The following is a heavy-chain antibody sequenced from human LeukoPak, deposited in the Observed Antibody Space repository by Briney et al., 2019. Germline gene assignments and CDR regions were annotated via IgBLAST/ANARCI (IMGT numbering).Heavy chain of an antibody. Sequence: GSLRLSCAVSGFTFSSYSMNWARQAPGKGLEWISYISSSSSTIYYADSVKGRFTISRDNAKNSLYLQVNSLRAEDTAVYYCARGRRVLVVGATRRGFDFWGQGTLVTVSS. CDR2: ISSSSSTI. CDR3: ARGRRVLVVGATRRGFDF. CDR1: GFTFSSYS. J-gene: IGHJ4*02. D-gene: IGHD2-15*01. V-gene: IGHV3-48*01.